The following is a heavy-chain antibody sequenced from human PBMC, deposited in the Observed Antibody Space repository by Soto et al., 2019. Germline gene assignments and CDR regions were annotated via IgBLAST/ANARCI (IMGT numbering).Heavy chain of an antibody. CDR2: TYYRSKWYN. V-gene: IGHV6-1*01. J-gene: IGHJ6*03. D-gene: IGHD3-3*01. Sequence: TLSLTCAISGDSVSSNSAAWNWIRQSPSRGLEWLGRTYYRSKWYNDYAVSVKSRITINPDTSKNQFSLQLNSVTPEDTAVYYCARTSYYDFWSGLNYYMDVWGKGTTVTVSS. CDR3: ARTSYYDFWSGLNYYMDV. CDR1: GDSVSSNSAA.